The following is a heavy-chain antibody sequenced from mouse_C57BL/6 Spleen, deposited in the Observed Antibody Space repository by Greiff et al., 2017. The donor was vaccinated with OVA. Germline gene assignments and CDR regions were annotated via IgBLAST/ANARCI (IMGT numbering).Heavy chain of an antibody. CDR2: IDPSASYT. D-gene: IGHD1-1*01. J-gene: IGHJ2*01. CDR3: ARVVITTVKWVFDY. V-gene: IGHV1-69*01. CDR1: GYTFTSYW. Sequence: QVQLQQPGAELVMPGASVKLSCKASGYTFTSYWMHWVKQRPGQGLEWIGEIDPSASYTNYNQKFKGKSTLTVDKSSSTAYMQLSSLTSEDSAVYYCARVVITTVKWVFDYWGQGTTLTVSS.